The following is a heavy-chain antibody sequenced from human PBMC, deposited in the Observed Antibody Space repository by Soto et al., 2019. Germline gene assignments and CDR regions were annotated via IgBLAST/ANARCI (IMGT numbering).Heavy chain of an antibody. CDR2: INSDGSST. CDR1: GFTFSSYW. Sequence: GGSLRLSCAASGFTFSSYWMHWVRQAPGKGLVWVSRINSDGSSTSYADSVKGRFTISRDNAKNTLYLQMNSLRAEDTAVYYCARVKIVVVPAARYGMEVWGEGTTVTVS. CDR3: ARVKIVVVPAARYGMEV. D-gene: IGHD2-2*01. V-gene: IGHV3-74*01. J-gene: IGHJ6*02.